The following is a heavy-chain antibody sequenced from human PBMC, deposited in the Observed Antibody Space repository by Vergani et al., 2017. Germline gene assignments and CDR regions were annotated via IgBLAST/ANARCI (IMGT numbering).Heavy chain of an antibody. CDR1: GYTFTGYY. D-gene: IGHD2-2*01. Sequence: QVQLVQSGAEVKKPGASVKVSCKASGYTFTGYYMHWVRQAPGQGLEWMGWINPNSGGTNYAQKFQGRVTMTEDTSTDTAYMELSSLRSEDTAVYYCATDGGQLLFPYYYYYGMDVWGQGTTVTVSS. CDR2: INPNSGGT. V-gene: IGHV1-2*02. CDR3: ATDGGQLLFPYYYYYGMDV. J-gene: IGHJ6*02.